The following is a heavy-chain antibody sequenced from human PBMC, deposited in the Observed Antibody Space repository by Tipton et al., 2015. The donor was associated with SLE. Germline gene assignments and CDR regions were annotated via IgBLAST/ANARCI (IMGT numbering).Heavy chain of an antibody. Sequence: TLSLTRTVSGGSISSGGYYWSWIRQHPGKGLKWIGHIYTSGSTNYNPSLKSRVTISVDTSKNQFSLKLSSVTAADTAVYYCARGTWELLWFRETRGMDVWGQGTTVTVSS. CDR2: IYTSGST. D-gene: IGHD3-10*01. V-gene: IGHV4-61*09. CDR1: GGSISSGGYY. CDR3: ARGTWELLWFRETRGMDV. J-gene: IGHJ6*02.